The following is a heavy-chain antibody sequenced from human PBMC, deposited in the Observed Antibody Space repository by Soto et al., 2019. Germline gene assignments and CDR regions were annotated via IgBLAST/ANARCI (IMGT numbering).Heavy chain of an antibody. CDR2: IYYSGST. V-gene: IGHV4-39*01. Sequence: SETLSLTCTVSGGSISSSSYYWGWIRQPPGKGLEWIGSIYYSGSTYYNPSLKSRVTISVDTSKNQFSLKPSSVTAADTAVYYCARQSQGDYDFWSGYSDYYYYGMDVWGQGATVTVSS. CDR3: ARQSQGDYDFWSGYSDYYYYGMDV. J-gene: IGHJ6*02. CDR1: GGSISSSSYY. D-gene: IGHD3-3*01.